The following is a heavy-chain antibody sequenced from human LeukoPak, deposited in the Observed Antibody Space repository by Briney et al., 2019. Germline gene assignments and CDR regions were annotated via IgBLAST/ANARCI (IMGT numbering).Heavy chain of an antibody. V-gene: IGHV3-30*18. D-gene: IGHD1-26*01. CDR1: GFTFSSYG. CDR3: AKGIVGATTWYADY. J-gene: IGHJ4*02. CDR2: ISYDGSNK. Sequence: PGGSLRLSCAASGFTFSSYGMHWVRQAPGKGLEWVAVISYDGSNKYYADSVKGRFTISRDNSKNTLYLQMNSLRAEDTAVYYCAKGIVGATTWYADYWGQGTLVTASS.